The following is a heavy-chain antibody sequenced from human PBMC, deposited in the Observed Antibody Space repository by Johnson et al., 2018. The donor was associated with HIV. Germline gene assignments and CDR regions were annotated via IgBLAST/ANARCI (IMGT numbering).Heavy chain of an antibody. V-gene: IGHV3-30-3*01. J-gene: IGHJ3*02. D-gene: IGHD3-9*01. CDR3: AKDPPGVDDIHAFDI. CDR2: ISYDGSNE. Sequence: QMLLVESGGGVVQPGRSLRLSCAASGFTFSSYALHWVRQAPGKGLDWVAIISYDGSNEYYADSVKGRFTISRDSSKNTLHLQMNSLRAEDTAVYYCAKDPPGVDDIHAFDIWGQGTMVTVSS. CDR1: GFTFSSYA.